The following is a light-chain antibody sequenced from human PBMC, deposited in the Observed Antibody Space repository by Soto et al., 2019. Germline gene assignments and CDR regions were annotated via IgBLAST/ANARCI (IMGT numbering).Light chain of an antibody. V-gene: IGKV1-27*01. CDR2: AAS. J-gene: IGKJ1*01. CDR1: QDISDH. CDR3: QKYNTTPRT. Sequence: DFQMTQSPSSLSASVGDRVTITCRASQDISDHLACYQQKPGKVPNLLIYAASTLQSGVPSRFSGGGSGTDFTLTISSLQPEDVATYYCQKYNTTPRTFGQGTKVELK.